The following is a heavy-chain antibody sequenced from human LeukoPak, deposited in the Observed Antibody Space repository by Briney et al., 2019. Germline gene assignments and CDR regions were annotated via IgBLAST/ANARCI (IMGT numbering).Heavy chain of an antibody. J-gene: IGHJ4*02. D-gene: IGHD4-11*01. V-gene: IGHV4-34*01. CDR3: ARWSNYSTNYFDY. CDR2: INHSGST. Sequence: XVRQPPGKXXXLIGEINHSGSTNYNPSLKSRVTISVDTSKNQFSLKLSSVTAADTAVYYCARWSNYSTNYFDYWGQGTLVTVSS.